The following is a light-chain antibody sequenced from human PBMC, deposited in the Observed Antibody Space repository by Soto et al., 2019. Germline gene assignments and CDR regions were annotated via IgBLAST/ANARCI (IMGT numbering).Light chain of an antibody. Sequence: SYELTQPPSVSLAPGQTARITCGGRNIGVKSVHWYQQKPGQAPVLLVFDDSDRPSGIPGRFSGSNSGDTATLTISRVEAGDEADYYCQLWDTDSEHQVFGGGTKLTVL. CDR3: QLWDTDSEHQV. CDR2: DDS. J-gene: IGLJ3*02. CDR1: NIGVKS. V-gene: IGLV3-21*02.